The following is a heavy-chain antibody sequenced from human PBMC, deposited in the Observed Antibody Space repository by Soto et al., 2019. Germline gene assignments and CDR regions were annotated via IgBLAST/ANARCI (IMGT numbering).Heavy chain of an antibody. CDR3: AKDRLEVRGVIPPYYFDY. Sequence: GGSLRLSCAASGFTFSSYAMSWVRQAPGKGLEWVSAISGSGGSTYYADSVKGRFTISRDNSKNTLYLQMNSLRAEDTAVYYCAKDRLEVRGVIPPYYFDYWGQGTLVTVSS. CDR2: ISGSGGST. D-gene: IGHD3-10*01. V-gene: IGHV3-23*01. J-gene: IGHJ4*02. CDR1: GFTFSSYA.